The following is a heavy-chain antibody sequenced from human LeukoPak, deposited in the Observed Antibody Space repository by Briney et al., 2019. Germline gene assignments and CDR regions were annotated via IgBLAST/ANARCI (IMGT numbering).Heavy chain of an antibody. D-gene: IGHD3-3*01. V-gene: IGHV3-23*01. CDR1: GFVFGSYA. Sequence: PGGSLRLSCPVSGFVFGSYAMSWVRQAPGKGLEWVSAISASGLSTYYADSVKSRLTISRDNSKNTLYLQMNSLRAEDTAIYYCAKDFGDFKTGMDAWGQGTTVTGSS. J-gene: IGHJ6*02. CDR2: ISASGLST. CDR3: AKDFGDFKTGMDA.